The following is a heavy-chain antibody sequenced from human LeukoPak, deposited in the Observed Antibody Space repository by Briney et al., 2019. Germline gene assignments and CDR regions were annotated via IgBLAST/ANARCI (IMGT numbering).Heavy chain of an antibody. CDR2: IYHSGST. CDR1: GGSISSSNW. J-gene: IGHJ3*02. Sequence: SETLSLTCAVSGGSISSSNWWSWVRQPPGKGLEWIGEIYHSGSTNYNPSLKSRVTISVDKSKNQFSLKLSSVTAADTAVYYCAREIAAAGNFRAFDIWGQGTMVTVSS. V-gene: IGHV4-4*02. CDR3: AREIAAAGNFRAFDI. D-gene: IGHD6-13*01.